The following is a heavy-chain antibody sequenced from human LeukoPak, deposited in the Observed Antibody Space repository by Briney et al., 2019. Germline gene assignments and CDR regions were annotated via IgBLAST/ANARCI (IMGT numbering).Heavy chain of an antibody. CDR2: ITNGGSTI. V-gene: IGHV3-11*01. CDR1: GFTFSDYN. CDR3: ARSIGLTGGGVDV. Sequence: PGGYLRLSCAASGFTFSDYNMNWVRQAPGKGLEWVSYITNGGSTIHHADSVKGRFTISTDSAKKTLYLKMNSLRAEDTAVYYCARSIGLTGGGVDVWGQGTTVTVSS. D-gene: IGHD3-9*01. J-gene: IGHJ6*02.